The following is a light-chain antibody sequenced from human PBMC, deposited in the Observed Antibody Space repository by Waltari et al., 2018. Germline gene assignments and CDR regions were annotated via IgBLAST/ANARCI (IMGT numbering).Light chain of an antibody. CDR2: DTD. J-gene: IGLJ2*01. CDR1: SSNIGSIY. Sequence: QSVLTQPPSVSAAPGQKVTISCSGGSSNIGSIYVSWYQQFPGTAPKLLIYDTDKRPSGIPDRFSGSKSGTSATLVITGLQTGDEADYYCGTWDNSLSVRLFGGGTRLTVL. CDR3: GTWDNSLSVRL. V-gene: IGLV1-51*01.